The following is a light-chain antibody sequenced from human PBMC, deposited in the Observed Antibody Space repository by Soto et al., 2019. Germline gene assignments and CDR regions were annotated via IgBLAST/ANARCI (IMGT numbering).Light chain of an antibody. V-gene: IGKV1-9*01. CDR2: AAS. Sequence: IQLTQSPSSLSASVGDRVTITCRASQGISSYLAWYQQKPGKAPKLLIYAASTLQSGVPSRFSGSGSGTDFTLTISSLQSEDFATYYCQQYVSKTTFGPGTKVDIK. J-gene: IGKJ3*01. CDR3: QQYVSKTT. CDR1: QGISSY.